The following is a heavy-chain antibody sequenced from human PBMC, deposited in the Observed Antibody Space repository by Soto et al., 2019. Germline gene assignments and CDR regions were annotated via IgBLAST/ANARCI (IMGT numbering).Heavy chain of an antibody. CDR1: GFTFTSSA. V-gene: IGHV1-58*01. D-gene: IGHD3-22*01. J-gene: IGHJ4*02. CDR3: AAESSYDSSGSDY. Sequence: GASVKVSFKASGFTFTSSAVQWLRQARGQRLEWIGWIVVGSGNTNYAQKFQERVTITRDMSTSTAYMELSSLRSEDTAVYYCAAESSYDSSGSDYWGQGTLVTVSS. CDR2: IVVGSGNT.